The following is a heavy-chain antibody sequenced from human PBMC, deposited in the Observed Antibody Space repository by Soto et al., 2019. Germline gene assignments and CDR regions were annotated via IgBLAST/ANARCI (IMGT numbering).Heavy chain of an antibody. J-gene: IGHJ5*01. CDR2: VYWDDDK. Sequence: QITLKESGPTLVNPTQTLTLTCTFSGFSLSTSGAAVGWIRQPPGKALEWLALVYWDDDKRYSPSIKHRVTITKYTSKNQVVVTLTNAEPVDTATYYCAHGQLVTFFGFVTQTVVWFDSWGQGTLVTVPS. CDR3: AHGQLVTFFGFVTQTVVWFDS. D-gene: IGHD3-3*01. CDR1: GFSLSTSGAA. V-gene: IGHV2-5*02.